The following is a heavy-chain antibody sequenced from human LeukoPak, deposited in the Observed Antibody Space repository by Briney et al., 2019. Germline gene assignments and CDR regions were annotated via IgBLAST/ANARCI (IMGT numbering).Heavy chain of an antibody. CDR3: ARVDSSSWSVHY. CDR1: GYTFTSYD. Sequence: ASVKVSCKASGYTFTSYDINWVRQATGQGLEWMGWMNPNSGNTGYAQKFQGRVTITRNTSISTAYMELSSLRSEDTAVYYCARVDSSSWSVHYWGHGNLLTASS. CDR2: MNPNSGNT. D-gene: IGHD6-13*01. J-gene: IGHJ4*01. V-gene: IGHV1-8*03.